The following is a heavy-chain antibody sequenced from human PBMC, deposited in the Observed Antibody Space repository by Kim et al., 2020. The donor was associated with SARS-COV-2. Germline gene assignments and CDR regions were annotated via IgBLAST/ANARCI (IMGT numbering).Heavy chain of an antibody. CDR1: GGSISSSSYY. CDR3: ARLAMARATTYPRY. CDR2: IYYSGST. Sequence: SETLSLTCTVSGGSISSSSYYWGWIRQPPGKGLEWIGSIYYSGSTYYNPSLKSRVTISVDTSKNQFSLKLSSVTAADTAVYYCARLAMARATTYPRYWG. V-gene: IGHV4-39*01. J-gene: IGHJ4*01. D-gene: IGHD1-26*01.